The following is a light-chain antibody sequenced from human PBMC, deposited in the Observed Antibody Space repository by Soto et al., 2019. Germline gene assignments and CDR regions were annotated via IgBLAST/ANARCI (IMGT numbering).Light chain of an antibody. J-gene: IGKJ1*01. CDR2: GAS. Sequence: EIVITQSPSTLSVSPGESDTLSCRASQSVNSALAWYQQKPGQVPRLLIYGASTRATGIPARFSGSRSGTEFTLTISGLQSEDFAVYYCQQYHNWPPTFGQGTKVDIK. CDR3: QQYHNWPPT. V-gene: IGKV3-15*01. CDR1: QSVNSA.